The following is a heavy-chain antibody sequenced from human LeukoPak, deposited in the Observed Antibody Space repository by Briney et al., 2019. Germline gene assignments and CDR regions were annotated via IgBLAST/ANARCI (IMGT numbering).Heavy chain of an antibody. J-gene: IGHJ4*02. CDR3: ARLTLDYGGNSAVDY. D-gene: IGHD4-23*01. CDR1: GGSFSGYY. Sequence: PSETLSLTCAVYGGSFSGYYWSWIRQPPGKGLEWIGEINLSGSTNYNPSLKSRVTISVDTSKNQFSLKLSSVTAADTAVYYCARLTLDYGGNSAVDYWGQGTLVTVSS. CDR2: INLSGST. V-gene: IGHV4-34*01.